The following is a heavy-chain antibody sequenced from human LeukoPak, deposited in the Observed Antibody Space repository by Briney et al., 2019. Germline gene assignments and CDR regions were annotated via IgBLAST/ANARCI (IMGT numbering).Heavy chain of an antibody. J-gene: IGHJ3*02. V-gene: IGHV1-18*01. Sequence: ASVKVSCKASGGTFSSYAISWVRQAPGQGLEWMGWISAYNGNTNYAQKLQGRVTMTTDTSTSTAYMELRSLRSDNTAVYYCARGTRDAFDIWGQGTMVTVSS. CDR3: ARGTRDAFDI. CDR2: ISAYNGNT. CDR1: GGTFSSYA.